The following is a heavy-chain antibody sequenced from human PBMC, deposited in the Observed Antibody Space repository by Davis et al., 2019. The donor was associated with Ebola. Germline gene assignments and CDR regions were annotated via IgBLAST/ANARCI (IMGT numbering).Heavy chain of an antibody. CDR1: GGSISSGGYY. D-gene: IGHD4/OR15-4a*01. CDR2: IYYSGST. V-gene: IGHV4-61*08. CDR3: ARDSDGAYYFDY. Sequence: MPSETLSLTCTVSGGSISSGGYYWSWIRQPPGKGLEWIGYIYYSGSTNYNPSLKSRVTISVDKSKNQLSLKLSSVTAADTAVYYCARDSDGAYYFDYWGQGTLVTVSS. J-gene: IGHJ4*02.